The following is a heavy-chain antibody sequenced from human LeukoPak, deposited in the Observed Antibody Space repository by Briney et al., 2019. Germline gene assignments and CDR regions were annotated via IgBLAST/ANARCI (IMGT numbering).Heavy chain of an antibody. CDR3: AREIGPIQLHLWGSAFDY. J-gene: IGHJ4*02. D-gene: IGHD5-18*01. V-gene: IGHV1-46*01. Sequence: ASVKVSCKASGYTFTNYYMHWVRQAPGQGLEWMGIINPRGGSTSYAQKFQGRVSMTRDTSTNTVYMDLSSLRSEDTAVYYCAREIGPIQLHLWGSAFDYWGQGTLVTVSS. CDR1: GYTFTNYY. CDR2: INPRGGST.